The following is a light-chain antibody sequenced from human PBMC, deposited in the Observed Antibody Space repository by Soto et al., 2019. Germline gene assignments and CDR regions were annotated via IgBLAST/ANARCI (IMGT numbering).Light chain of an antibody. V-gene: IGLV2-8*01. CDR1: SSDVGYYNY. J-gene: IGLJ2*01. CDR3: SSHAGRNKYVL. Sequence: QSALTQPPSASGSPGQSVTISCPGTSSDVGYYNYVSWYQQHPGKAPKLMIFEVNARPSGVPDRFSGSRSGNTASLTVSGLQAEDEAVYYCSSHAGRNKYVLFGGGTKLTVL. CDR2: EVN.